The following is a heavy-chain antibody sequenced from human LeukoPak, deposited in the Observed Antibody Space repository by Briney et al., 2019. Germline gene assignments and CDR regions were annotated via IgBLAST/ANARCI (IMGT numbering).Heavy chain of an antibody. CDR3: VRGLSQHVVVVTAIGDY. J-gene: IGHJ4*02. CDR2: INSDGSTT. Sequence: GGSLRLSCAASGFTFSSYWIHWVRQAPGKGLVWVSRINSDGSTTSYADSVKGRFTISRDNAKNTLYLQMNSLRAEDTAVYYCVRGLSQHVVVVTAIGDYWGQGTLVTVSS. V-gene: IGHV3-74*01. D-gene: IGHD2-21*02. CDR1: GFTFSSYW.